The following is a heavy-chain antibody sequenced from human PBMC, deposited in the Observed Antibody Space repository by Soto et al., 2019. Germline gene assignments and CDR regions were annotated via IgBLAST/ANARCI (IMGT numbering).Heavy chain of an antibody. CDR3: ARHTTNPYKIDY. V-gene: IGHV3-21*02. CDR1: GFSFSSYS. D-gene: IGHD1-1*01. CDR2: IGSSSTYI. Sequence: EVQLVESGGGLVKPGGSLRLSCAASGFSFSSYSMNWVRQAPGEGLEWVSSIGSSSTYIYYADSVKGQFTISRDNAKNSLYLQMNSLRAEDTAVYYCARHTTNPYKIDYWGQGTLVTVSA. J-gene: IGHJ4*02.